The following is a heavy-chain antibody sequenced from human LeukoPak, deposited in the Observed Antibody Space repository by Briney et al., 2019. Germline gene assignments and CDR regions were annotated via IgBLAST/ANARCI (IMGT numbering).Heavy chain of an antibody. CDR2: IQPDGSRK. CDR3: ARDDSDN. CDR1: GFTFDDYG. V-gene: IGHV3-7*01. Sequence: GGSLRLSCAASGFTFDDYGMSWVRQAPGKGLEWVATIQPDGSRKYYVDSVRGRFTISRDNARNSLFLQMNSLRAEDTALYYCARDDSDNWGQGTLVTVSS. J-gene: IGHJ4*02.